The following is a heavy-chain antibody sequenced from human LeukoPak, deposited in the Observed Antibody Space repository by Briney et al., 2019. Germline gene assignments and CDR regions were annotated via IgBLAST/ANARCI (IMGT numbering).Heavy chain of an antibody. CDR3: AKGASGYFDY. V-gene: IGHV3-30*18. CDR2: ISYDGSNK. Sequence: PGRSLRLSCAASGFTFSSYGMHWVRQAPGKGLEWVAVISYDGSNKYYADSVKGRFTIPRDNSKNTLYLQMNSLRAEDAAVYYCAKGASGYFDYWGQGTLVTVSS. J-gene: IGHJ4*02. CDR1: GFTFSSYG.